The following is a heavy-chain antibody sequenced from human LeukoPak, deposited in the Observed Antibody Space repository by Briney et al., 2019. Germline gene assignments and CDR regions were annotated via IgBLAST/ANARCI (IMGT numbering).Heavy chain of an antibody. Sequence: SETLSLTCAVYGGSFSSYYWSWIRQPPGKGLEWIGYIYYSGSTNYNPSLKSRVTISVDTSKNQFSLKLSSVTAADTAVYYCARLMGSSGWYLDAFDIWGQGQWSPSLQ. CDR3: ARLMGSSGWYLDAFDI. J-gene: IGHJ3*02. CDR2: IYYSGST. V-gene: IGHV4-59*08. CDR1: GGSFSSYY. D-gene: IGHD6-19*01.